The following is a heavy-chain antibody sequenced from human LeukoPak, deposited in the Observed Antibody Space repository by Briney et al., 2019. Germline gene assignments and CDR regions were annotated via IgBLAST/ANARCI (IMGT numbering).Heavy chain of an antibody. J-gene: IGHJ3*02. Sequence: SQTLSLTCTVSGDSVTSGGYFWTWIRHHPGKGLEWIGYISNSGTTSYNPSLKSRVSISVDTSNNQFSLRLSSVTAADTAVYYCARDVVVTSSPDAFDIWGQGTMVTVSS. CDR1: GDSVTSGGYF. CDR2: ISNSGTT. D-gene: IGHD2-21*02. V-gene: IGHV4-31*03. CDR3: ARDVVVTSSPDAFDI.